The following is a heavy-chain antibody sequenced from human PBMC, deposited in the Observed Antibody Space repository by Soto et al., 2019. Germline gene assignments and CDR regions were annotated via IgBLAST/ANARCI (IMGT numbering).Heavy chain of an antibody. CDR3: ARGFRSSSYPLYYGDY. V-gene: IGHV1-18*03. CDR1: GYTFTSYG. Sequence: QVQLVQSGAEVKKHGASVKVSCKASGYTFTSYGISWVRQAPGQGLEWMGWISAYNGNTNYAEKRQGRVTMNTDTYTSTAYMELRSLSSDDMAVYYCARGFRSSSYPLYYGDYWGQGTLVTVSS. D-gene: IGHD6-6*01. CDR2: ISAYNGNT. J-gene: IGHJ4*02.